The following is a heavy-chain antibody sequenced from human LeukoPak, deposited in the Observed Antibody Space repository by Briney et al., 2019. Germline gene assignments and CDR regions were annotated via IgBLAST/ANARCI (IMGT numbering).Heavy chain of an antibody. CDR3: ARGGPIAVAGLDY. CDR2: IYTSGST. D-gene: IGHD6-19*01. V-gene: IGHV4-61*02. CDR1: GGSISSGSYY. J-gene: IGHJ4*02. Sequence: PSGTLSLTCTVSGGSISSGSYYWSWIRQPAGKGLEWIGRIYTSGSTNYNPSLKSRVTISVDTSKNQFSLKLSSVTAADTAVYYCARGGPIAVAGLDYWGQGTLVTVSS.